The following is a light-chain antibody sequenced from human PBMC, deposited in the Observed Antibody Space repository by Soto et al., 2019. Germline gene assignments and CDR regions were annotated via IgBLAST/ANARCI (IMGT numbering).Light chain of an antibody. CDR3: QQRSNWHQAYT. J-gene: IGKJ2*01. V-gene: IGKV3-11*01. CDR1: QSVSSY. CDR2: DAS. Sequence: EIVLTQSPATLSLSPGERATLSCRASQSVSSYLAWYQQKPGQAPRLLIYDASNRATGIPARFSGSGSGTDFTLTISSLEPEAFAVYYCQQRSNWHQAYTFGQGTKLEIK.